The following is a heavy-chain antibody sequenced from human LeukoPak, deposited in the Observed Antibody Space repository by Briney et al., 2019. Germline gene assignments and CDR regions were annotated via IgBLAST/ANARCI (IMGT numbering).Heavy chain of an antibody. CDR2: ISSSSSYI. CDR3: ASQVNWFGDPSDY. Sequence: GSLRLSCAASGFTFSSYSMNWVRPAPGKGLEWVSSISSSSSYIYYADSVKGRFTISRDNAKNSLYLQMNSLRAEDTAVYYCASQVNWFGDPSDYWGQGTLVTVSS. D-gene: IGHD3-10*01. V-gene: IGHV3-21*01. J-gene: IGHJ4*02. CDR1: GFTFSSYS.